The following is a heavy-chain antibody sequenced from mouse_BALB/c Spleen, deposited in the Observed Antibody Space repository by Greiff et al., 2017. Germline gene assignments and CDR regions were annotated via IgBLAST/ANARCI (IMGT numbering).Heavy chain of an antibody. CDR2: ISSGGST. V-gene: IGHV5-6-5*01. D-gene: IGHD2-1*01. Sequence: EVKLMESGGGLVKPGGSLKLSCAASGFTFSSYAMSWVRQTPEKRLEWVASISSGGSTYYPDSVKGRFTISRDNARNILYLQMSSLRSEDTAMYYCARVYYYYAMDYWGQGTSVTVSS. J-gene: IGHJ4*01. CDR1: GFTFSSYA. CDR3: ARVYYYYAMDY.